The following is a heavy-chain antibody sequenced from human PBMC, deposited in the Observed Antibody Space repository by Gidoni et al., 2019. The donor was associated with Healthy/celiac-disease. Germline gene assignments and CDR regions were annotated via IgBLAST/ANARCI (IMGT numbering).Heavy chain of an antibody. Sequence: EVQLVESGGGLVKPGGSLSLSCAASGFTFSSYSMNWVRQAPGKGLDWVSSISSSSSYIYYADSVKGRFTISRDNAKNSLYLQMNSLRAEDTAVYYCAMDYGDYAFGLGYYGMDVWGKGTTVTVSS. D-gene: IGHD4-17*01. J-gene: IGHJ6*04. CDR3: AMDYGDYAFGLGYYGMDV. CDR1: GFTFSSYS. CDR2: ISSSSSYI. V-gene: IGHV3-21*01.